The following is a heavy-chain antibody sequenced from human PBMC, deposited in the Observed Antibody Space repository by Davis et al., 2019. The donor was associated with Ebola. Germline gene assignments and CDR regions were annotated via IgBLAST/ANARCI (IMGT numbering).Heavy chain of an antibody. V-gene: IGHV1-46*01. CDR1: GYTFTSYY. CDR2: INPSGGST. J-gene: IGHJ5*02. D-gene: IGHD3-3*01. Sequence: SVKVSCKASGYTFTSYYMHWVRQAPGQGLEWMGIINPSGGSTSYAQKFQGRVTMTTDTSTSTAYMELRSLRSDDTAVYYCARTKTRIRFLEWLLDWFDPWGQGTLVTVSS. CDR3: ARTKTRIRFLEWLLDWFDP.